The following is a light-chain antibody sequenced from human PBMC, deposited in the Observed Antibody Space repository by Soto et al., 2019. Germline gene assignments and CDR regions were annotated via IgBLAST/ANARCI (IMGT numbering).Light chain of an antibody. CDR3: LQDYSYPWT. CDR1: QGINSH. CDR2: AAS. J-gene: IGKJ1*01. V-gene: IGKV1-6*01. Sequence: IQLTHSPSFLSASVGDIVTITCRASQGINSHLAWYQQKPGKAPKLLIHAASSLESGVPTRFSGSGSGTDFTFTISSLQAEDFATYYCLQDYSYPWTFGQGTKVDIK.